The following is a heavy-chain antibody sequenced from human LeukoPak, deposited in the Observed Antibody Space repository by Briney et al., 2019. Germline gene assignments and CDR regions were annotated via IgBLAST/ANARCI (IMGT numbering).Heavy chain of an antibody. J-gene: IGHJ4*02. Sequence: RSSETLSLTCTVSGGSISSGDYYWTWIRQHPGKGLEWIGYIHYSGSTYYNPSLKSRLTISVDTSKNQFSLKVSSVTAADTAVYCCARAKYNSGWYLDYWGQGTLVTVSS. D-gene: IGHD6-19*01. CDR2: IHYSGST. CDR1: GGSISSGDYY. V-gene: IGHV4-31*03. CDR3: ARAKYNSGWYLDY.